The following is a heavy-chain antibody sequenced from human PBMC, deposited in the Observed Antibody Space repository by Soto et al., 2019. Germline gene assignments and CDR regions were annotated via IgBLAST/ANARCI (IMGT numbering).Heavy chain of an antibody. V-gene: IGHV4-39*01. J-gene: IGHJ4*02. CDR1: GGSISSSSYY. CDR3: ARIVVPAASYFHFDY. D-gene: IGHD2-2*01. Sequence: QLQLQESGPGLVKASETLSLTCTVSGGSISSSSYYWGWIRQPPGKGLEWIGSIYYSGSTYYNPSLKSRVTISVDTSKNQFSLKLSSVTAADTAVYYCARIVVPAASYFHFDYWGQGTLVTVSS. CDR2: IYYSGST.